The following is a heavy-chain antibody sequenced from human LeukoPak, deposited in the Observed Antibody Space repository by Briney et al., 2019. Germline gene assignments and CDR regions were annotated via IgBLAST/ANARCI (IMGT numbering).Heavy chain of an antibody. Sequence: GGSLRLSCAASGFTFSSYAMSWVRQAPGKGLEWVSYISSSGSTIYYADSVKGRFTISRDNAKNPLYLQMNSLRAEDTAVYYCASRDSSSLFDYWGQGTLVTVSS. D-gene: IGHD6-6*01. CDR1: GFTFSSYA. CDR2: ISSSGSTI. CDR3: ASRDSSSLFDY. V-gene: IGHV3-48*04. J-gene: IGHJ4*02.